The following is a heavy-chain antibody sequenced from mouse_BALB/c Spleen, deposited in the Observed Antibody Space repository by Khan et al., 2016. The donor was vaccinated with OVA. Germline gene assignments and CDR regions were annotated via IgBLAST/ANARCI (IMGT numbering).Heavy chain of an antibody. CDR3: TRHGYVAWFTY. CDR2: VDPFSGGT. V-gene: IGHV1S135*01. J-gene: IGHJ3*01. CDR1: GYSFTSYY. D-gene: IGHD2-2*01. Sequence: VQLQQSGPELMKPGASVKISCKASGYSFTSYYLHWVMQSHGESLEWIGYVDPFSGGTTYNQKFKGKATLTVDKSSSPAYMHLSNLTSEDSAVYYCTRHGYVAWFTYWGQGTLVTVAA.